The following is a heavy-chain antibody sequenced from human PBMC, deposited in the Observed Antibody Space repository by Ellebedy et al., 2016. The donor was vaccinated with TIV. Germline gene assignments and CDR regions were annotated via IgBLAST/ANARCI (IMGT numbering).Heavy chain of an antibody. Sequence: GESLKISXAASGFTFSSYSMNWVRQAPGKGLEWVSSISSSSSYIYYADSVKGRFTISRDNAKNSLYLQMNSLRAEDTAVYYCARDLGSAFDIWGQGTMVTVSS. V-gene: IGHV3-21*01. CDR2: ISSSSSYI. J-gene: IGHJ3*02. CDR3: ARDLGSAFDI. D-gene: IGHD7-27*01. CDR1: GFTFSSYS.